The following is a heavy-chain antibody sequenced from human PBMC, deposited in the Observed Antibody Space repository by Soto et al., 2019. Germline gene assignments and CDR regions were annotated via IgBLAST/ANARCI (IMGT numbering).Heavy chain of an antibody. D-gene: IGHD2-15*01. CDR3: ARDTGYCSGGSCPGPHWFDP. CDR2: IYTSGST. J-gene: IGHJ5*02. Sequence: SETLSLTCTVSGGSISSYYWSWIRQPAGKGLEWIGRIYTSGSTNYNPSLKSRVTMSVDTSKNQFSLKLSSVTAADTAVYYCARDTGYCSGGSCPGPHWFDPWGQGTLVTVSS. CDR1: GGSISSYY. V-gene: IGHV4-4*07.